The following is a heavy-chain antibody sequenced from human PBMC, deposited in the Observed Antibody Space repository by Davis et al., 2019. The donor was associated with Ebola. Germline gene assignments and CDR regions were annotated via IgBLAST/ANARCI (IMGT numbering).Heavy chain of an antibody. CDR3: ARAGFDEVLDY. V-gene: IGHV3-30*04. CDR1: GFPFSNHA. Sequence: GESLKISCAASGFPFSNHAMHWVRQAPGKGLEWVAVTSHNERERFYGESVQGRFTISRDNSENVLYLQMDSLRPDDTSVYYCARAGFDEVLDYWGQGTPVTVSS. D-gene: IGHD3-3*01. J-gene: IGHJ4*02. CDR2: TSHNERER.